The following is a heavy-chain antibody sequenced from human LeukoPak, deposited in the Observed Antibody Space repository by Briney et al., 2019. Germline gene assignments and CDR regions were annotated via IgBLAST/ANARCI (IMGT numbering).Heavy chain of an antibody. CDR1: GFTFSSYW. D-gene: IGHD3-10*01. CDR3: ARYYYASAFDY. CDR2: IRQDGGKK. Sequence: GGSLTLSCTASGFTFSSYWMTWVRQAPEKGLEWVANIRQDGGKKDYVASVKGRFTISRDNAKNSLYLQMNSLRAEDTAVYYCARYYYASAFDYWGQGTLVTVSS. V-gene: IGHV3-7*01. J-gene: IGHJ4*02.